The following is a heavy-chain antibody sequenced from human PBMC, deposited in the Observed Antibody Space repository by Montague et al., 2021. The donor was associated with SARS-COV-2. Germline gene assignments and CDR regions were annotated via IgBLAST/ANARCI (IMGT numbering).Heavy chain of an antibody. J-gene: IGHJ6*02. Sequence: SETLSLTCAVSGGSINGSSYYWVWLRQAPGKGLEWIGSIYYGVRTYYNPPLKSRVTISVDTSKNQFSLKLISVTAADTSVYYCARDPSTQPLLVLVGADADAMDAWGQGTTVTVSS. D-gene: IGHD2-8*02. CDR1: GGSINGSSYY. V-gene: IGHV4-39*07. CDR3: ARDPSTQPLLVLVGADADAMDA. CDR2: IYYGVRT.